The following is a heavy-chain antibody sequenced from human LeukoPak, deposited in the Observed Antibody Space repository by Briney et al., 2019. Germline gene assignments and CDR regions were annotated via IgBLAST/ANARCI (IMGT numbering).Heavy chain of an antibody. D-gene: IGHD4-11*01. CDR2: IIPIFGTA. CDR3: ARTRLQGRERDFDY. J-gene: IGHJ4*02. Sequence: SVKVSCKASGGTFSSYAISWVRQAPRQGLEWMGGIIPIFGTANYAQKFQGRVTITTDESTSTAYMELSSLRSEDTAVYYCARTRLQGRERDFDYWGQGTLVTVSS. CDR1: GGTFSSYA. V-gene: IGHV1-69*05.